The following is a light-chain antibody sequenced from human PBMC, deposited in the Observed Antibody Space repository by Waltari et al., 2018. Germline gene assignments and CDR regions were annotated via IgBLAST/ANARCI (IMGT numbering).Light chain of an antibody. CDR1: SGHSSNI. Sequence: QLVVTQSPSASAPLGASVKLTCTLSSGHSSNIVAWLQQRPEKGPRYLMKVNSDGSHIKGDDSPARFSGSSSGAERYLTISSLQPDDEADYYCQTGGHGTWVFGGGTTLTVL. V-gene: IGLV4-69*01. CDR3: QTGGHGTWV. CDR2: VNSDGSH. J-gene: IGLJ3*02.